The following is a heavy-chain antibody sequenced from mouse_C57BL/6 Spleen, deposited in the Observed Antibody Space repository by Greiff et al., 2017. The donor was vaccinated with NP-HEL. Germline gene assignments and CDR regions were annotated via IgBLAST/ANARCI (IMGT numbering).Heavy chain of an antibody. CDR1: GYAFTNYL. J-gene: IGHJ3*01. D-gene: IGHD4-1*01. CDR3: ARSPSGTGFAY. CDR2: INPGSGGT. Sequence: QVQLQQSGAELVRPGTSVKVSCKASGYAFTNYLIEWVKQRPGQGLEWIGVINPGSGGTNYNEKFKGKATLTADKSSSTAYMQLSSLTSEDSAVYFCARSPSGTGFAYWGQGTLVTVSA. V-gene: IGHV1-54*01.